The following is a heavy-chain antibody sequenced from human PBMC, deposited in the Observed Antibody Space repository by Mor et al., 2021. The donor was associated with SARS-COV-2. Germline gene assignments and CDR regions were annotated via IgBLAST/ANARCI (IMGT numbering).Heavy chain of an antibody. V-gene: IGHV4-39*07. J-gene: IGHJ5*02. D-gene: IGHD6-13*01. CDR3: ARSRGQYNSSPNWFDP. Sequence: GLEWIASFYYSESTYYNPSLKSRLTISVDTSKNQFSLKLSSVTAADTAVYYCARSRGQYNSSPNWFDPWGQGTLVTVSS. CDR2: FYYSEST.